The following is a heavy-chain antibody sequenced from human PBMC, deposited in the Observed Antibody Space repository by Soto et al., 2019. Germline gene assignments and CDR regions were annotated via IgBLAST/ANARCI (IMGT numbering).Heavy chain of an antibody. J-gene: IGHJ3*02. CDR1: GYTFTSYG. D-gene: IGHD3-22*01. CDR2: ISAYNGNT. V-gene: IGHV1-18*01. Sequence: QVQLVQSGAEVKKPGASVKVSCKASGYTFTSYGISWVRQAPGQGLEWMGWISAYNGNTNYAQKLQGRVTMTTDTATSTAYMELRSLRSDDTAVDYCARETVVVIATITDAFDIWGQGTMVTVSS. CDR3: ARETVVVIATITDAFDI.